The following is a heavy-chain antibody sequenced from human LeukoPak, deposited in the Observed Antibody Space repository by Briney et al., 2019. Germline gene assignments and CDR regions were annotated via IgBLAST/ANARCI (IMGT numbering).Heavy chain of an antibody. CDR2: INYSGST. J-gene: IGHJ4*02. D-gene: IGHD2-15*01. CDR1: GGSITSSSYY. Sequence: SETLSLTCTVSGGSITSSSYYWGWIRQPPGKGLEWIGSINYSGSTHYNPSLKSRLTIYIDTSKNQFSLRLNSVTAADTPVFYCASDRGYCSGGSCYGQFDSWGQGTLVTVSS. CDR3: ASDRGYCSGGSCYGQFDS. V-gene: IGHV4-39*01.